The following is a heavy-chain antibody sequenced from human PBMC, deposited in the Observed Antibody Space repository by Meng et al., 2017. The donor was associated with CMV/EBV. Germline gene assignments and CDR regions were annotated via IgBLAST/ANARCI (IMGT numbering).Heavy chain of an antibody. CDR2: ISGSGGST. D-gene: IGHD6-6*01. V-gene: IGHV3-23*01. CDR3: AKDPPIAARICYFDY. Sequence: GESLKISCAASGFTFSSYAVSWVRQAPGKGLEWVSAISGSGGSTYYADSVKGRFTISRDNSKNTLYLQMNSLRAEDTAVYYCAKDPPIAARICYFDYWGQGTLVTVSS. J-gene: IGHJ4*02. CDR1: GFTFSSYA.